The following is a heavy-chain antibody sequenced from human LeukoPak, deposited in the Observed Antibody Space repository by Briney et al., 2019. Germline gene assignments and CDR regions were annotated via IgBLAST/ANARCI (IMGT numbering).Heavy chain of an antibody. CDR2: IYYSGST. D-gene: IGHD5-18*01. J-gene: IGHJ5*02. V-gene: IGHV4-59*11. CDR1: GGSISSHY. CDR3: ARTGYSYGSDP. Sequence: SETLSLTCTVSGGSISSHYWSWIRQPPGKGLEWIGYIYYSGSTNYNPSLKSRVTISVDTSKNQFSLKLSSVTAADTAVYYCARTGYSYGSDPWGQGTLVTVYS.